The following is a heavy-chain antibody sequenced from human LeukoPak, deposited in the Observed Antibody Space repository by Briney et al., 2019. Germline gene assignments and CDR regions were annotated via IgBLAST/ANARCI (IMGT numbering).Heavy chain of an antibody. J-gene: IGHJ4*02. V-gene: IGHV3-48*02. CDR2: ISSSSSTI. D-gene: IGHD4-11*01. Sequence: GGSLRLSCAASGFTFSSYSMNWVRQAPGKGLEWVSYISSSSSTIYYADSVKGRFTISRDNAKNSLYLQMNSLRDEDTAVYYCAKGSSTTGYYFDYWGQGILVTVSS. CDR3: AKGSSTTGYYFDY. CDR1: GFTFSSYS.